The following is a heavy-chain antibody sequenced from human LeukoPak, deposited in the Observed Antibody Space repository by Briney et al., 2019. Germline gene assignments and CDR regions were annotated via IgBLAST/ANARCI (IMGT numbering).Heavy chain of an antibody. CDR2: VTPIFGTA. D-gene: IGHD3-22*01. CDR3: AREWGLESSGFYYAY. J-gene: IGHJ4*02. Sequence: VKVSCKASGGTFSRFTISWVRQAPGQGVEWMGGVTPIFGTANFAQRFQGRVSITADESTSTAFMELSSLRSEDTAVYYCAREWGLESSGFYYAYWGQGTLVTVSS. CDR1: GGTFSRFT. V-gene: IGHV1-69*13.